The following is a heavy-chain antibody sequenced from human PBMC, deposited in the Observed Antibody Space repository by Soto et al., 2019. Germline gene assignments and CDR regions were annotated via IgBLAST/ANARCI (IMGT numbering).Heavy chain of an antibody. CDR1: GGTFSSYA. J-gene: IGHJ6*02. V-gene: IGHV1-69*13. CDR2: IIPIFGTA. Sequence: SVKVSCKASGGTFSSYAISWVRQAPGQGLEWVGGIIPIFGTANYAQKFQGRVTITADESTSTAYMELSSLRSEDTAVYYLARGREELATPGCYYCGMDVWGQGSTVTVSS. D-gene: IGHD5-12*01. CDR3: ARGREELATPGCYYCGMDV.